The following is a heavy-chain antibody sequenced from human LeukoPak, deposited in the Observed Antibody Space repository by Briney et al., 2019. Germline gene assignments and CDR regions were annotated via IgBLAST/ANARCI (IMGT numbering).Heavy chain of an antibody. CDR3: ARSSGYYYYYGMDV. V-gene: IGHV1-2*02. CDR1: GYTFTGYY. Sequence: ASVKVSCKASGYTFTGYYMHWVRQDPGQGLEWMGWINPNSGGTNYAQKFQGRVTMTRDTSISTAYMELSGLSSDDTAMYYCARSSGYYYYYGMDVWGQGTTVTVSS. CDR2: INPNSGGT. D-gene: IGHD3-22*01. J-gene: IGHJ6*02.